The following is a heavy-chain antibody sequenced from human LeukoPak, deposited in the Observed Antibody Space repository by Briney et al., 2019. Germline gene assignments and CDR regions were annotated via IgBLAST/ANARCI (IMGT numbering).Heavy chain of an antibody. V-gene: IGHV4-31*03. Sequence: PSETLSLTCTVSGCSISSGGYYWRWLRQHPRKGLEWTAYIYYTGSTYYNPSLKSRVTISIDTSKNQCCLKLSSVTAADTAVDYCARVVGSGGYYRFDYWGQGTLVTVSS. CDR2: IYYTGST. J-gene: IGHJ4*02. CDR1: GCSISSGGYY. CDR3: ARVVGSGGYYRFDY. D-gene: IGHD3-10*01.